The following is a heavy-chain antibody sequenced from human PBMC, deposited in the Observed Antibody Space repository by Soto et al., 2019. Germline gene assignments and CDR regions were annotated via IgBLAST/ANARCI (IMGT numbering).Heavy chain of an antibody. CDR1: GYTFTGYY. CDR2: INPNSGGT. V-gene: IGHV1-2*04. J-gene: IGHJ6*02. Sequence: ASVKVSCKASGYTFTGYYMHWVRQAPGQGLEWMGWINPNSGGTNYAQKFQGWVTMTRDTSISTVYMELSRLRSDDTAVYYCARQLDFWSGYSYYYGMDVWGQGTTVTVSS. CDR3: ARQLDFWSGYSYYYGMDV. D-gene: IGHD3-3*01.